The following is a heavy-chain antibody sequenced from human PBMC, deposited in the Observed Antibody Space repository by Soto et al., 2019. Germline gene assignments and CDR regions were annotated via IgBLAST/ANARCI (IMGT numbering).Heavy chain of an antibody. CDR3: ARGNGAGHDYYYGMDV. CDR1: GGSISSGYYY. V-gene: IGHV4-30-4*01. D-gene: IGHD1-26*01. CDR2: IYYSGNT. J-gene: IGHJ6*02. Sequence: SETLSLTCSVSGGSISSGYYYWSWIRQPPGKGLEWIGNIYYSGNTYYNPSLKSRLIISIDTSITTAYLQWSSLKASDTAMYYCARGNGAGHDYYYGMDVWGQGTTVTVSS.